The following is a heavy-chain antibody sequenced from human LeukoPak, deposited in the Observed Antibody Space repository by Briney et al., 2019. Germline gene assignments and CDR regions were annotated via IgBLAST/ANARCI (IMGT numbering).Heavy chain of an antibody. J-gene: IGHJ4*02. Sequence: GGSLRLSCAASGFTFSSYAMSWVREAPGQGLEWGSAISDSGGSTYYADSVKGRFTISRDNSKNTLYLQMNSLRTEDTAVYYCAKDFGITGTGGAYFDYWGQGTLVTVSS. CDR2: ISDSGGST. CDR3: AKDFGITGTGGAYFDY. D-gene: IGHD1-7*01. V-gene: IGHV3-23*01. CDR1: GFTFSSYA.